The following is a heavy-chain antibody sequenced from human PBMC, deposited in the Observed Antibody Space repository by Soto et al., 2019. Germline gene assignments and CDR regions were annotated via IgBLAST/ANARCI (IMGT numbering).Heavy chain of an antibody. CDR1: GGTFSSYT. J-gene: IGHJ4*02. CDR2: IIPILGIA. D-gene: IGHD3-16*01. Sequence: SVKVSCKASGGTFSSYTISWVRQAPGQGLEWMGRIIPILGIANYAQKFQGRVTITADKSTSTAYMELSSLRSEDTAVYYCARVFGPGVFDYWGQGTLVTVSS. V-gene: IGHV1-69*02. CDR3: ARVFGPGVFDY.